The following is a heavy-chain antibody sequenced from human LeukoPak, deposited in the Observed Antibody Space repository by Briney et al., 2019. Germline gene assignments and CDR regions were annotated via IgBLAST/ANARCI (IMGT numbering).Heavy chain of an antibody. CDR3: AKVLSPSKYSSSSVDYFDY. CDR1: GFTFDDCT. J-gene: IGHJ4*02. CDR2: ISWDGGST. D-gene: IGHD6-6*01. V-gene: IGHV3-43*01. Sequence: GGSLRLSCAASGFTFDDCTMHWVRQAPGKGLEWVSLISWDGGSTYYADSVKGRFTISRDNSKNSLYLQMNSLRTEDTALYYCAKVLSPSKYSSSSVDYFDYWGQGTLVTVSS.